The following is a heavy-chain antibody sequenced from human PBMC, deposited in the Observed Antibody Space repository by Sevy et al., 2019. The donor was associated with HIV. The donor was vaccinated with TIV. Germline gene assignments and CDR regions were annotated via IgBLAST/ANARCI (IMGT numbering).Heavy chain of an antibody. CDR2: ISYDGSNK. V-gene: IGHV3-30*18. D-gene: IGHD3-9*01. CDR3: AKDFTGFYGMDV. J-gene: IGHJ6*02. Sequence: GGSLRLSCAASGLTLSSCGMHWARQAPGKVLEWVAVISYDGSNKYYAESVKGRFTISRDTSKNTLYLQMNSLRAEDTAVYYCAKDFTGFYGMDVWGQGTTVTVSS. CDR1: GLTLSSCG.